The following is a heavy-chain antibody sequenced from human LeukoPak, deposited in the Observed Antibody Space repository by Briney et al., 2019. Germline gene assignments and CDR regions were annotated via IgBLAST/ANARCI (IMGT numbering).Heavy chain of an antibody. CDR3: ARVLRSGYDSAGDDAFDI. Sequence: ASETLSLTCTVSGGSISSYYWSWIRQPPGKGLEWIGYIYYSGSTNYNPSLKSRVTISVETSKNQFSLKLSSVTAADTAVYYCARVLRSGYDSAGDDAFDIWGQGTMVTVSS. D-gene: IGHD5-12*01. CDR1: GGSISSYY. J-gene: IGHJ3*02. CDR2: IYYSGST. V-gene: IGHV4-59*01.